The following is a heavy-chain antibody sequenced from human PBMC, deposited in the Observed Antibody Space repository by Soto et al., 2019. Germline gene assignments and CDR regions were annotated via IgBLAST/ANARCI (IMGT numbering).Heavy chain of an antibody. J-gene: IGHJ4*02. V-gene: IGHV1-69*13. CDR1: GGSFGNSA. CDR3: ATGVIWIGYFTVDS. CDR2: FIPVYRTL. D-gene: IGHD3-3*01. Sequence: SVKVSCKASGGSFGNSAINWVRQTPGQGLEWLGGFIPVYRTLNYAQKFQGRVTTTADESTGTAYMTLSSLASDDTAVYYCATGVIWIGYFTVDSWGQGTRVTVSS.